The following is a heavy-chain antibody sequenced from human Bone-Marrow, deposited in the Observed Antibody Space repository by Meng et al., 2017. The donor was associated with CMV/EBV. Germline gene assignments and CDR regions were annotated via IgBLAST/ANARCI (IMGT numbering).Heavy chain of an antibody. Sequence: SETLSLTCTVSGGSISSYYWSWIRQPPGKGLEWIGEINHSGSTNYNPSLKSRVTISVDTSKNQFSLKLSSVTAADTAVYYCASVGLYCSSTSCYRGWFDPWGQGTLVTVSS. CDR2: INHSGST. V-gene: IGHV4-34*01. J-gene: IGHJ5*02. CDR1: GGSISSYY. CDR3: ASVGLYCSSTSCYRGWFDP. D-gene: IGHD2-2*01.